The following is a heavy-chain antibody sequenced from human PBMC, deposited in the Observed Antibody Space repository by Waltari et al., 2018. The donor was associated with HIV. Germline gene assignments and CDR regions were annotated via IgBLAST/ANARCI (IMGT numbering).Heavy chain of an antibody. V-gene: IGHV4-39*07. D-gene: IGHD1-26*01. Sequence: QLQLQESGPGLVKPSETLSLTCTVSGGSISSSGYYWGWIRQPPGKGLEWIGTIYYSGSTYYNPSLKSRVTISADTSKNQFSLKLSSVTAADTAVYYCARGASIVVWVRNDYRGQGTLVTVSS. CDR1: GGSISSSGYY. J-gene: IGHJ4*02. CDR3: ARGASIVVWVRNDY. CDR2: IYYSGST.